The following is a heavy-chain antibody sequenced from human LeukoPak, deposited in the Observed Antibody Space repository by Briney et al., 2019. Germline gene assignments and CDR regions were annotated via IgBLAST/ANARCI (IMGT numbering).Heavy chain of an antibody. CDR3: ARVAKERVGGVYYFDY. CDR2: IGTAGDT. Sequence: GGSLRLSCAASGFTFSDYDMHWVRQATGKGLEWVSSIGTAGDTYYTGSAKGRFTISRENAKNSLYLQMNSLRAGDTAVYYCARVAKERVGGVYYFDYWGQGTLVTVSS. J-gene: IGHJ4*02. CDR1: GFTFSDYD. V-gene: IGHV3-13*01. D-gene: IGHD1-1*01.